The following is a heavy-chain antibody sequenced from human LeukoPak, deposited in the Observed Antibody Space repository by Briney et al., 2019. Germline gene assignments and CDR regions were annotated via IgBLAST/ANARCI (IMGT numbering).Heavy chain of an antibody. CDR3: ARDLRGYGYGGVIDY. V-gene: IGHV1-18*01. CDR2: ISAYNGNT. D-gene: IGHD5-18*01. J-gene: IGHJ4*02. CDR1: GYTFTSYG. Sequence: GASVKVSCKASGYTFTSYGISWVRQAPGQGLEWMGWISAYNGNTNYAQKLQGRVTMTTDTSTSTAYMELRSLRSDDTAVYYCARDLRGYGYGGVIDYWGQGTLVTVSS.